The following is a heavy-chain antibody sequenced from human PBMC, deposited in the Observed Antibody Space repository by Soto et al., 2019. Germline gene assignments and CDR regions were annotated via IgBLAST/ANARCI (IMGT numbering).Heavy chain of an antibody. Sequence: PSETVSLTCTVSCGSISRGEYYWSWIRQPPGKGLEWMGYIYYSGSTYYNPSLKSRGTISVDPSKNQFSLKLSSVTAGDTAVYYCGRGCSYGPYFEYWGQGPLVTASS. CDR1: CGSISRGEYY. D-gene: IGHD5-18*01. J-gene: IGHJ4*02. CDR2: IYYSGST. CDR3: GRGCSYGPYFEY. V-gene: IGHV4-30-4*01.